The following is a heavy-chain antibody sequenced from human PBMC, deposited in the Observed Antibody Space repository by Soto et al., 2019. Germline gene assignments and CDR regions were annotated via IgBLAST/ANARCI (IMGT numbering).Heavy chain of an antibody. CDR1: GFTFSSYA. Sequence: VQLLDSGGGLVQPGGSLRLSCAASGFTFSSYAMSWVRQAPGKGLEWVSAISGSGDSTYYADSVKGRFTISRDNSQNTLFMQMNSLRVEDTAVYYCAKRGGSGCGAFDIWGQGTMVTVSS. D-gene: IGHD6-19*01. CDR2: ISGSGDST. CDR3: AKRGGSGCGAFDI. J-gene: IGHJ3*02. V-gene: IGHV3-23*01.